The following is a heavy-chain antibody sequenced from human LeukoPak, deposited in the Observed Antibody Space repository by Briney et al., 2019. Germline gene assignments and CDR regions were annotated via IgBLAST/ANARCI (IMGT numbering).Heavy chain of an antibody. J-gene: IGHJ4*02. CDR3: ARNLIPVQLVLNF. CDR1: GGSISSYY. Sequence: SETLSLTCTVSGGSISSYYWNWIRQPPGKGLEWIGYIYYTGSTNYNPSLKSRVTMSVDTSKNQFSLNLRSVTPEDTAVYYCARNLIPVQLVLNFWGQGTLVTVSS. D-gene: IGHD6-13*01. V-gene: IGHV4-59*01. CDR2: IYYTGST.